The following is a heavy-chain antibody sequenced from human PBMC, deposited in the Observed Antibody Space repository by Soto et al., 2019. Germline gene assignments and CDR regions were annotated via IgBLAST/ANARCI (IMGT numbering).Heavy chain of an antibody. J-gene: IGHJ6*02. D-gene: IGHD3-10*01. CDR3: ARDYYGSGPYGMDV. V-gene: IGHV1-69*13. CDR1: GGTFSSYA. Sequence: ASVKVSCKASGGTFSSYAISWVRQAPGQGLEWMGGIIPIFGTANYAQKFQGRVTITADESTSTAYMELSSLRSEDTAVYYCARDYYGSGPYGMDVWGQGSTVTVSS. CDR2: IIPIFGTA.